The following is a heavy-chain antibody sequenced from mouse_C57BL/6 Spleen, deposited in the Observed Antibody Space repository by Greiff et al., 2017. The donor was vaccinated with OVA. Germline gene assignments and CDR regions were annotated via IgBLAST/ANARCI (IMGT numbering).Heavy chain of an antibody. Sequence: VKLMESGAELVRPGASVTLSCKASGYTFTDYEMHWVKQTPVHGLEWIGAIDPETGGTAYNQKFKGKAILTADKSSSTAYMELRSLTSEDSAVYYCTSDYGAMDYWGQGTSVTVSS. D-gene: IGHD2-4*01. CDR1: GYTFTDYE. CDR3: TSDYGAMDY. CDR2: IDPETGGT. V-gene: IGHV1-15*01. J-gene: IGHJ4*01.